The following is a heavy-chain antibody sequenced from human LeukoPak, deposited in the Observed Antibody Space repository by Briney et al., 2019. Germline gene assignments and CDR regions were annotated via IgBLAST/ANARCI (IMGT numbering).Heavy chain of an antibody. D-gene: IGHD1/OR15-1a*01. J-gene: IGHJ3*02. V-gene: IGHV4-59*01. Sequence: SEILSLTCTVSGGSISGYYWRWIRQPQGQGLEWLGYIYYSGSINYNSSLNSRVTITVDTSRNQFSLKLSSMTAADTAVYYCVRNTLGHYDAFDIWGQGTMVTVSS. CDR1: GGSISGYY. CDR2: IYYSGSI. CDR3: VRNTLGHYDAFDI.